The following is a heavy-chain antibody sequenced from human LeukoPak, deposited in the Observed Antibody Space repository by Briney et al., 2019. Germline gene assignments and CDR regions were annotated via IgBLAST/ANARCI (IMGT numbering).Heavy chain of an antibody. D-gene: IGHD3-22*01. V-gene: IGHV1-46*01. CDR1: GYTFTSYY. J-gene: IGHJ4*02. CDR3: ARDPRPSYDSSDYYYPGDY. Sequence: GASVKVSCKASGYTFTSYYMHWVRQAPGQGLEWMAIINLSGGSTNYAQKFQGRVTMTRDTSTSTVYMELSSLRSEDTAVYYCARDPRPSYDSSDYYYPGDYWGQGTLVTVSS. CDR2: INLSGGST.